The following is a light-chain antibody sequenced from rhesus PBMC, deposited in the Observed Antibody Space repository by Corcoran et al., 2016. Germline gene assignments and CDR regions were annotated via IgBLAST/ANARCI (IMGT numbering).Light chain of an antibody. CDR3: QQRNNHPWT. CDR1: QGINNA. J-gene: IGKJ1*01. V-gene: IGKV1-33*01. CDR2: AAS. Sequence: GDKVTLTCRASQGINNALAWYQRKPGKAPELLIYAASNLQSGVPSSFSGSGSGTDFTLTISSLQPEEFAVCHCQQRNNHPWTFSQGTKVEIK.